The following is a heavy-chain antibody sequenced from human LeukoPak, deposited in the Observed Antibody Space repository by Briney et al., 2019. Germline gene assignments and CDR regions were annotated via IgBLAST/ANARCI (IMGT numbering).Heavy chain of an antibody. CDR2: IYYSGST. D-gene: IGHD3-10*01. CDR1: GGSISSGGYS. CDR3: AVTSVEFGELLFIGSRNPDI. Sequence: SETLSLTCTVSGGSISSGGYSWSWIRQHPVKGLEWIGYIYYSGSTYYNPSLKSRVTISVDTSKNQFSLKLSSVTAADTAVYYCAVTSVEFGELLFIGSRNPDIWGQGTMVTVSS. V-gene: IGHV4-31*03. J-gene: IGHJ3*02.